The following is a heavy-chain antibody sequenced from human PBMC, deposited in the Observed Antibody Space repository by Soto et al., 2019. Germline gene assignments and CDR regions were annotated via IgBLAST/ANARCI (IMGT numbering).Heavy chain of an antibody. J-gene: IGHJ6*02. CDR1: GYSISSGYY. CDR3: ARAYYDFWSGYQDYYYYYGMDV. CDR2: IYHSGST. V-gene: IGHV4-38-2*01. D-gene: IGHD3-3*01. Sequence: ASETLSLTCAVSGYSISSGYYWGWIRQPPGKGLEWSGSIYHSGSTYYNPSLKSRVTISVDTSKNQFSLKLSSVTAADTAVYYCARAYYDFWSGYQDYYYYYGMDVWGQGTTVTSP.